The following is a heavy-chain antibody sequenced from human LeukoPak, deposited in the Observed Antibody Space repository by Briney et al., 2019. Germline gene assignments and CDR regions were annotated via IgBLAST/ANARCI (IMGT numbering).Heavy chain of an antibody. J-gene: IGHJ4*02. Sequence: GGSLRLSREASGFTFNTYSMNWVRQAPGKGLEWVSYITGNSHTIYYADSVKGRFTISRDNAKNSLHLQMNSLRAEDTAVYYCARDMGIVTGYYVDYWGQGTLVTVSS. CDR2: ITGNSHTI. CDR3: ARDMGIVTGYYVDY. D-gene: IGHD3-9*01. CDR1: GFTFNTYS. V-gene: IGHV3-48*01.